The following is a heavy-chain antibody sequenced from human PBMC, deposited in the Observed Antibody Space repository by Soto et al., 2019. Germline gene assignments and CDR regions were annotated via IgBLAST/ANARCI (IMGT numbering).Heavy chain of an antibody. J-gene: IGHJ6*02. D-gene: IGHD3-10*01. V-gene: IGHV4-34*01. Sequence: QVQLQQWGAGLLKPSETLSLTCAVYGGSFSGYYWSWIRQPPGKGLEWIGEINHSGSTNYNPSLKSRVTISVDTSKNQFSLKLSSVTAADTAVYYCARPFGESERGGMDVWGQGTTVTVSS. CDR2: INHSGST. CDR3: ARPFGESERGGMDV. CDR1: GGSFSGYY.